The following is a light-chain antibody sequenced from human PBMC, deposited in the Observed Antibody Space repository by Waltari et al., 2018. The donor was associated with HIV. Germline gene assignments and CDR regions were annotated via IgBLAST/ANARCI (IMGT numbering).Light chain of an antibody. V-gene: IGKV2-28*01. CDR2: LAS. Sequence: DIVLTQSPLFLHVTPGEPAQISCRSSQSLLHSNGNNYLHWYLQKPGQSPHLLIYLASNRASGVPDRFSGSGSGTDFTLKISRVDVDDVGVYYCMHALQLPLTSGGGTKVEIK. CDR3: MHALQLPLT. CDR1: QSLLHSNGNNY. J-gene: IGKJ4*01.